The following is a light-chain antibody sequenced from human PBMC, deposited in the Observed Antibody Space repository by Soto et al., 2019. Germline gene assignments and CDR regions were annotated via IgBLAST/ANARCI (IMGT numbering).Light chain of an antibody. CDR2: KAS. CDR3: QQYSSDSNT. V-gene: IGKV1-5*03. CDR1: QDINIC. J-gene: IGKJ2*01. Sequence: DIQMTQSPSTLSASVGDRVTITCRASQDINICLAWYQQKPGKAPKLLIYKASTLERGVPSRFIGSGSGTDFTLAISSLQPDDFATYYCQQYSSDSNTFGQGTRLYIK.